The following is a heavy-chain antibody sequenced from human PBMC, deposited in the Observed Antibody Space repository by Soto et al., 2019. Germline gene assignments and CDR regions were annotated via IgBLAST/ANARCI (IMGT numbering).Heavy chain of an antibody. CDR1: GFPLRSYA. CDR2: ISYDGSNK. D-gene: IGHD6-19*01. V-gene: IGHV3-30*04. Sequence: GGALRLSCAASGFPLRSYAIHWGRPAPGQGGGGGAVISYDGSNKYYADSVKGRFTISRDNSKNTLYLQMNSLRAEDTAVYYCAKGGGEAVAALTYYYYYGMDVWGQGTTVTVSS. CDR3: AKGGGEAVAALTYYYYYGMDV. J-gene: IGHJ6*02.